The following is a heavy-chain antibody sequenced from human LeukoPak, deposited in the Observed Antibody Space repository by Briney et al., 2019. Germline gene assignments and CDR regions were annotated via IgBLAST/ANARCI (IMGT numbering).Heavy chain of an antibody. CDR2: ISSSGST. CDR1: GGSISSYY. D-gene: IGHD4-17*01. CDR3: ARGQTTVWSPFDN. V-gene: IGHV4-39*07. Sequence: SETLSLTCTVSGGSISSYYWGWFRQPPGKGLEWIGSISSSGSTFYNPSLTSRVTISVDTSKNHFSVKVTSVTAADTAMYYCARGQTTVWSPFDNWGQGTLVTVSS. J-gene: IGHJ4*02.